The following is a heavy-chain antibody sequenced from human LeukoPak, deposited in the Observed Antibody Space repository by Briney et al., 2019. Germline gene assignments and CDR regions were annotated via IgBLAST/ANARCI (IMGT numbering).Heavy chain of an antibody. CDR3: ARETDQLELHDFDY. J-gene: IGHJ4*02. CDR2: INPNSGGT. Sequence: ASVKVSCKASGYTFTGCYMHWVRQAPGQGLEWMGWINPNSGGTHYAQKFRDRVTMTRDTSINTAYMELSRLTSDDTAVYYCARETDQLELHDFDYWGQGTLVTVSS. D-gene: IGHD1-1*01. CDR1: GYTFTGCY. V-gene: IGHV1-2*02.